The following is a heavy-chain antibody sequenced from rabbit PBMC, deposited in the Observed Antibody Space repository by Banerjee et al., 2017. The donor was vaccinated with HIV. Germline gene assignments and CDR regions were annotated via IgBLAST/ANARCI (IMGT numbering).Heavy chain of an antibody. Sequence: QSLEESGGDLVKPGASLTLTCTASGFTLSSYWMCWVRQGPGKGLEWIACIDAGSSGNTYYANWAKGRFTVSKSSSTTVTLQMTSLTAADTATYFCARRLGYAFFNLWGPGTLVTVS. CDR3: ARRLGYAFFNL. V-gene: IGHV1S40*01. D-gene: IGHD6-1*01. CDR2: IDAGSSGNT. CDR1: GFTLSSYW. J-gene: IGHJ4*01.